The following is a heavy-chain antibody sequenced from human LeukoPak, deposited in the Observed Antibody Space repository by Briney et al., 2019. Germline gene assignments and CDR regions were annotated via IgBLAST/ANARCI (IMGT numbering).Heavy chain of an antibody. V-gene: IGHV3-66*01. D-gene: IGHD3-22*01. CDR3: ARDRVYYYDSSGYYPDAFDI. CDR1: GFTVSSNY. CDR2: IYSGGST. Sequence: PGGSLRLSCAASGFTVSSNYMSWVRQAPGQGLEWVSVIYSGGSTYYADSVKGRFTISRDNSKNTLYLQMNSLRAEDTAVYYCARDRVYYYDSSGYYPDAFDIWGQGTMVTVSS. J-gene: IGHJ3*02.